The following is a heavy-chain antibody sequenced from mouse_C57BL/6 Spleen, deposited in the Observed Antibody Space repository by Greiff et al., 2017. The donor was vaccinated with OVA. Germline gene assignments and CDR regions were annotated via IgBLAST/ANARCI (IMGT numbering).Heavy chain of an antibody. D-gene: IGHD2-2*01. CDR2: IDPETGGT. CDR3: TRDGWLRREDY. Sequence: QVHVKQSGAELVRPGASVTLSCKASGYTFTDYEMHWVKQTPVHGLEWIGAIDPETGGTAYNQKFKGKAILTADKSSSTAYMELRSLTSEDSAVYYCTRDGWLRREDYWGQGTTLTVSS. CDR1: GYTFTDYE. V-gene: IGHV1-15*01. J-gene: IGHJ2*01.